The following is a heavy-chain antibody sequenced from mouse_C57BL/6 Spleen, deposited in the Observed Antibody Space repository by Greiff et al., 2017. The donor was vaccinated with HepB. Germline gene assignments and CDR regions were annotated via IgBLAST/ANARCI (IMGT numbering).Heavy chain of an antibody. CDR1: GYTLTSYW. J-gene: IGHJ2*01. V-gene: IGHV1S81*02. CDR3: ARLLINVDY. D-gene: IGHD2-1*01. CDR2: INPSNGRT. Sequence: QVQLQQPGAELVNPGASVNLSCKASGYTLTSYWMHWVKQRPGQGLEWIGEINPSNGRTNYNEKFKSKATLTVDKSSSTAYTQLSSPTSEDSAVYYCARLLINVDYWGQGTTLTVSS.